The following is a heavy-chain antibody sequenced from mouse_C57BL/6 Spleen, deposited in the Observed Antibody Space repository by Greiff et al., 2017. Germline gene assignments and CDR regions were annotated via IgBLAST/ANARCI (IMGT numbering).Heavy chain of an antibody. CDR1: GYTFTDYY. V-gene: IGHV1-19*01. Sequence: EVQLQQSGPVLVKPGASVKMSCKASGYTFTDYYMNWVKQSHGKSLEWIGVINPYNGGTSYNQKFKGKATLTVDKSSSTAYMVLNSLTSEDSAVYYCARRYYGSSYEVYFDYWGQGTTLTVSS. D-gene: IGHD1-1*01. J-gene: IGHJ2*01. CDR3: ARRYYGSSYEVYFDY. CDR2: INPYNGGT.